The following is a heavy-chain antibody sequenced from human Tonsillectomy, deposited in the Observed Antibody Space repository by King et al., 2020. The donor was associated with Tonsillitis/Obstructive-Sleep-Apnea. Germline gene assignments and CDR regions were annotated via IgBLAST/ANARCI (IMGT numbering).Heavy chain of an antibody. V-gene: IGHV3-48*02. CDR3: ARDPLTSPASTSWLGPRVHWFDP. D-gene: IGHD2-2*01. J-gene: IGHJ5*02. Sequence: VQLVESGGGLVQPGGSLRLSCAASGFTFSSYSMNCVRQSPGKGLEWGSYIRSSSSTIYYADSVKGRFTISRDNAKNSLYLQMNSLRDADTAVYYCARDPLTSPASTSWLGPRVHWFDPWGQGTLVTVSS. CDR2: IRSSSSTI. CDR1: GFTFSSYS.